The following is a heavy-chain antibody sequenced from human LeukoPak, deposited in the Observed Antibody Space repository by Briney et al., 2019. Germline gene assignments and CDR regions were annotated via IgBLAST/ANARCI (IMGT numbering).Heavy chain of an antibody. V-gene: IGHV4-31*03. CDR1: GGSISSGGYC. Sequence: SETLSLTCTVSGGSISSGGYCWSWIRQHPGQGLEWIGYIYDTGNTYYSPSLKNRLTISVDTSKNQFSLKLSPVTAADTAVYYCARDRDGYNVLDYWGQGTLVTVSS. CDR2: IYDTGNT. J-gene: IGHJ4*02. D-gene: IGHD5-24*01. CDR3: ARDRDGYNVLDY.